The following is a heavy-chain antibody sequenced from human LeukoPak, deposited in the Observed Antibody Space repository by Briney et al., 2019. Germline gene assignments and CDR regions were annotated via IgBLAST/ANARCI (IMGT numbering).Heavy chain of an antibody. J-gene: IGHJ4*02. Sequence: GASVKVSCKASGYTFTDYYLHWVRQAPGQGLEWMGWMNPKNGVTKYSQKLQAWVTMTRDTSISTAYMELSRLRSDDTAVYYCARVLSSSSRDYWGQGTLVTVSS. V-gene: IGHV1-2*04. D-gene: IGHD6-13*01. CDR1: GYTFTDYY. CDR3: ARVLSSSSRDY. CDR2: MNPKNGVT.